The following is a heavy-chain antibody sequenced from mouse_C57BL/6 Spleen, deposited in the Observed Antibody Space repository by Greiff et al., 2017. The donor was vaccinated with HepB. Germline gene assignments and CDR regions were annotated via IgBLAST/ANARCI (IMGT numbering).Heavy chain of an antibody. D-gene: IGHD2-3*01. Sequence: QVQLQQSGAELVRPGASVKLSCKASGYTFTDYYINWVKQSPGQGLEWIARIYPGSGNTYYNEKFKGKATLTAEKSSSTAYMQLSSLTSEDSAVYFCARGDGYYYAMDYWGQGTSVTVSS. CDR3: ARGDGYYYAMDY. V-gene: IGHV1-76*01. J-gene: IGHJ4*01. CDR2: IYPGSGNT. CDR1: GYTFTDYY.